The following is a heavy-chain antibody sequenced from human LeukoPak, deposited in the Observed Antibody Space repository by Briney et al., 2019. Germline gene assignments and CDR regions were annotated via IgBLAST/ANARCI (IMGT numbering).Heavy chain of an antibody. CDR2: IIPIFGTA. J-gene: IGHJ2*01. CDR1: GGTFSSYA. D-gene: IGHD5-24*01. CDR3: ARGLVEMATRYFDL. Sequence: ASVKVSCKASGGTFSSYATSWVRQAPGQGLEWMGGIIPIFGTANYAQKFQGRVTITADESTSTAYMELSTLRSQDTAVYYCARGLVEMATRYFDLWGRGTLVTVSS. V-gene: IGHV1-69*13.